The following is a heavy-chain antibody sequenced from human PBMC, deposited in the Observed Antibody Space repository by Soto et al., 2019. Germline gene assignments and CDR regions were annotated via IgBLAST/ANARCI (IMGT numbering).Heavy chain of an antibody. CDR1: GGTFSSYT. Sequence: QVQLVQSGAEVKKPGSSVKVSCKASGGTFSSYTISWVRQAPGQGLEWMGRIIPILGIANYAQKFQGRVTITADKSTSTAYMELSSPRSEDTAVYYCARGTVGHFGFNYMDVWGKGTTVTVSS. D-gene: IGHD3-16*01. CDR2: IIPILGIA. V-gene: IGHV1-69*02. J-gene: IGHJ6*03. CDR3: ARGTVGHFGFNYMDV.